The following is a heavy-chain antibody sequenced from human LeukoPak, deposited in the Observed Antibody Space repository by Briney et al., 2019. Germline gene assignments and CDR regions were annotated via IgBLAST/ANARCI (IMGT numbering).Heavy chain of an antibody. V-gene: IGHV3-11*05. CDR2: ISSSSSYT. CDR1: GFTFSDYY. D-gene: IGHD3-10*01. CDR3: ARDSVPNYYGSGDYYYGMDV. J-gene: IGHJ6*02. Sequence: PGGSLRLSCAASGFTFSDYYMSWIRQAPGKGLEWVSYISSSSSYTNYADSVKGRFTISRDSAKNSLYLQMNSLRAEDTAVYYCARDSVPNYYGSGDYYYGMDVWGQGTTVTVSS.